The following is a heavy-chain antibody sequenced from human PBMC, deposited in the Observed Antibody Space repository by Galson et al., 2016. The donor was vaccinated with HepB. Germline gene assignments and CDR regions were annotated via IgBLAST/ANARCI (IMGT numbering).Heavy chain of an antibody. J-gene: IGHJ3*02. Sequence: SLRLSCAASGLPFSSYGMHWVRQAPGKGLEWVALIWYDGSNKFHADSVKGRFTISRDNSKNTLYLQMNSLKAEDTAVYYCAREYLRGAFDIWGQGTMVTVSS. D-gene: IGHD4-17*01. CDR1: GLPFSSYG. CDR2: IWYDGSNK. V-gene: IGHV3-33*01. CDR3: AREYLRGAFDI.